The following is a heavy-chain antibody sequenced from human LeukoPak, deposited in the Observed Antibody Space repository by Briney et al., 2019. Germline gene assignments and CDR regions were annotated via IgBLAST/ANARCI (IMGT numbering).Heavy chain of an antibody. CDR3: AGDQSAQNVHELPLQDNWFDP. CDR2: ISSSSSYI. D-gene: IGHD1-1*01. Sequence: PGGSLRLSCAASGFTFSSYSMNWVRQAPGKGLEWVSSISSSSSYIYYADSVKGRFTISRDNAKNSLYLQMNSLRAEDTAVYYCAGDQSAQNVHELPLQDNWFDPWGQGTLVTVSS. CDR1: GFTFSSYS. V-gene: IGHV3-21*01. J-gene: IGHJ5*02.